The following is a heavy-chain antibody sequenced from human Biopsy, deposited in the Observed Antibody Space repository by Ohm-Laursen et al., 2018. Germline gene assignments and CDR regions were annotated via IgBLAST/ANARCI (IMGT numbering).Heavy chain of an antibody. Sequence: SLRLSCAASGFTFDNYAMHWVRQTPGKGLEWVSGLTWNSANIGYADSVKGRFTISRDNARNSLFLEMCSLREEDTGLYHCVRDSTLDYWGQGTLVTVSS. CDR1: GFTFDNYA. CDR3: VRDSTLDY. V-gene: IGHV3-9*01. CDR2: LTWNSANI. J-gene: IGHJ4*02.